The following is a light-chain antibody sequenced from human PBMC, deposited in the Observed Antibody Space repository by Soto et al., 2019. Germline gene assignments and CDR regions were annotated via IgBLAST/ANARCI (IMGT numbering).Light chain of an antibody. CDR1: QSVSSSY. CDR3: QQYGSSPRT. J-gene: IGKJ1*01. V-gene: IGKV3-20*01. Sequence: EIVLTQSPNTLSLSPGERATLSCRASQSVSSSYLAWYQQKPGQAPRLLMYGAYNRASGIPDRFSGSGSGTDFTLTISRLEPEDFAVYYCQQYGSSPRTFGQGTKVEIK. CDR2: GAY.